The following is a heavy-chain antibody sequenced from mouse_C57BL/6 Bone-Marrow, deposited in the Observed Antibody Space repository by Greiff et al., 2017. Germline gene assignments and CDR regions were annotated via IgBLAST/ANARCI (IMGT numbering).Heavy chain of an antibody. D-gene: IGHD2-1*01. Sequence: EVKVVESGGGLVKPGGSLKLSCAASGFPFSSYAMSWVRQTPEKRLEWVATISDGGSYTYYPDNVKGRFTISRDNAKNNLYLQMSHLKSEDTAMYYCARDRNGNYVDYWGQGTTLTVSS. J-gene: IGHJ2*01. CDR3: ARDRNGNYVDY. CDR2: ISDGGSYT. CDR1: GFPFSSYA. V-gene: IGHV5-4*01.